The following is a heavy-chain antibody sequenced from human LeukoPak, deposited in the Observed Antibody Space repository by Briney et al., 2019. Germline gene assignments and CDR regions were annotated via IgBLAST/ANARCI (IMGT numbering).Heavy chain of an antibody. CDR3: ARDPDTYYYDSSGYPDRRDAFDI. J-gene: IGHJ3*02. D-gene: IGHD3-22*01. Sequence: SETPSLTCTVSGYSISSGYYWGWIRQPPGKGLEWIGSIYHSGSTHYNPSLKSRVTISVDTSKNQFSLKLSSVTAADTAVYYCARDPDTYYYDSSGYPDRRDAFDIWGQGTMVTVSS. CDR2: IYHSGST. V-gene: IGHV4-38-2*02. CDR1: GYSISSGYY.